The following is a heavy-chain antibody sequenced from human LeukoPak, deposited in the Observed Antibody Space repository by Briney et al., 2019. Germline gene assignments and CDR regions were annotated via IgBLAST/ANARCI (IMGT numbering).Heavy chain of an antibody. Sequence: ASVKVSCKASGYTFTSYGISWVRQAPGQGLEWMGWISGYNGNTKYAQKLQGRVSMTTDTSTSIAYMELRSLRSDDTAVYYCARGGITVALFDYWGQGTLVTVSS. V-gene: IGHV1-18*01. J-gene: IGHJ4*02. CDR2: ISGYNGNT. CDR3: ARGGITVALFDY. D-gene: IGHD6-19*01. CDR1: GYTFTSYG.